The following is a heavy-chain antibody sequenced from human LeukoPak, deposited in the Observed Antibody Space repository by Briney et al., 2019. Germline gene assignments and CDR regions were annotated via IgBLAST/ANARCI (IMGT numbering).Heavy chain of an antibody. CDR2: INHSGST. D-gene: IGHD2-8*01. Sequence: SETLSLTCAVSGGSFSGYYWSWIRQPPGKGLEWIGEINHSGSTNYNPSLKSRVTISVDTSKNQFSLKLSSVTAADTAVYYCARGLRTNGVCYDAFDIWGQGTMVTVSS. V-gene: IGHV4-34*01. CDR3: ARGLRTNGVCYDAFDI. CDR1: GGSFSGYY. J-gene: IGHJ3*02.